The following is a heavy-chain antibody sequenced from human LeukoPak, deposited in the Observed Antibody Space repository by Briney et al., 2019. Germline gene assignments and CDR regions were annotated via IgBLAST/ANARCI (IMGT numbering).Heavy chain of an antibody. Sequence: GGSLRLSCAGSGFTFSNYDMHWVRQATGKGLEWVSGINTAGDPYYPGSVKGRFTISRENAKNSLYLQMNSLRDGDTAVYYCARGRSASCYDPIDYWGQGTLVTVSS. J-gene: IGHJ4*02. CDR2: INTAGDP. D-gene: IGHD2-2*01. V-gene: IGHV3-13*05. CDR3: ARGRSASCYDPIDY. CDR1: GFTFSNYD.